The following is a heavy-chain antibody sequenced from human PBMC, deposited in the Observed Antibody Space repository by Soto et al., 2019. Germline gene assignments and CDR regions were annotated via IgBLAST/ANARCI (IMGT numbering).Heavy chain of an antibody. V-gene: IGHV3-30*18. J-gene: IGHJ5*02. CDR1: GFTFSSYG. D-gene: IGHD2-2*01. CDR2: ISYDGSNK. CDR3: AKDLMGCSSTSCPQYNWFDP. Sequence: GGSLRLSCAASGFTFSSYGMHWVRQAPGKGLEWVAVISYDGSNKYYADSVKGRFTISRDNSKNTLYLQMNSLRAEDTAVYYCAKDLMGCSSTSCPQYNWFDPWGQGTLVTSPQ.